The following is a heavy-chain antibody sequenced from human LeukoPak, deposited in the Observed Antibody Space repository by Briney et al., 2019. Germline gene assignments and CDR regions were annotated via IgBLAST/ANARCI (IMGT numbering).Heavy chain of an antibody. CDR3: AREGLVPAALNGMDV. D-gene: IGHD2-2*01. V-gene: IGHV1-69*13. J-gene: IGHJ6*02. CDR1: GGTFSSYA. Sequence: GASVKVSCKASGGTFSSYAISWVRQAPGQGLEWMGGIIPIFGTANYAQKLQGRVTITADESTSTAYMELSSLRSEDTAVYYCAREGLVPAALNGMDVWGQGTTVTVSS. CDR2: IIPIFGTA.